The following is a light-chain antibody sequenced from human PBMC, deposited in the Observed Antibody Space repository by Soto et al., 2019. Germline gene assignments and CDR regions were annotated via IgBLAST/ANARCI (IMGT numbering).Light chain of an antibody. J-gene: IGKJ1*01. CDR1: QSIYKY. Sequence: DIQMTQSPSSLSASVGARVTITCRASQSIYKYLNWYQHKPGKAPYLLIYAASHLRSGVPTRFSGSGTGTSFTLTISSLQYEDLATYYCQQSYSSPGTFGRGTKVELK. V-gene: IGKV1-39*01. CDR3: QQSYSSPGT. CDR2: AAS.